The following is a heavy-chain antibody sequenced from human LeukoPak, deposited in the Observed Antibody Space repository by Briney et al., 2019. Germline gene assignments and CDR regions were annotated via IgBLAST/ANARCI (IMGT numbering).Heavy chain of an antibody. CDR1: GFTFSTYW. J-gene: IGHJ4*02. Sequence: PGGSLRLSCAASGFTFSTYWMHWVRQAPGKGLEWVSYISRSSDTIYYADSVKGRFTISRDNAKNSLYLQMNSLRDEDTAVYYCARDLTTMVRGLPLDYWGQGTQVTVSS. CDR3: ARDLTTMVRGLPLDY. CDR2: ISRSSDTI. D-gene: IGHD3-10*01. V-gene: IGHV3-48*02.